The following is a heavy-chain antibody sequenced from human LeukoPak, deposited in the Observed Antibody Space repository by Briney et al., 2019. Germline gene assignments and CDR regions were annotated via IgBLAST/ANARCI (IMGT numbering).Heavy chain of an antibody. V-gene: IGHV3-49*04. CDR2: IRSKAYGGTT. CDR3: TRYYDILTGYYTDY. J-gene: IGHJ4*02. CDR1: GFTFGDYA. Sequence: GGSLRLSCTASGFTFGDYAMSWVRQAPGKGLEWVGFIRSKAYGGTTEYAASVKGRFTISRDDSKSIAHLQMNSPKTEDTAVYYCTRYYDILTGYYTDYWGQGTLVTVSS. D-gene: IGHD3-9*01.